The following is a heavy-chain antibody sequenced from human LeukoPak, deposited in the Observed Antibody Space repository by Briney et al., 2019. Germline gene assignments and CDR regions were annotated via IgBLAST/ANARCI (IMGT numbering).Heavy chain of an antibody. CDR2: ISSSGSTI. J-gene: IGHJ3*02. V-gene: IGHV3-11*04. CDR3: AKMIRTPGWAFDI. CDR1: GFTFSDYY. Sequence: GGSLRLSCAASGFTFSDYYMSWIRQAPGKGLEWVSYISSSGSTIYYADSVKGRFTISRDNAKNSLYLQMNSLRAEDTAVYYCAKMIRTPGWAFDIWGQGTMVTVSS. D-gene: IGHD1-14*01.